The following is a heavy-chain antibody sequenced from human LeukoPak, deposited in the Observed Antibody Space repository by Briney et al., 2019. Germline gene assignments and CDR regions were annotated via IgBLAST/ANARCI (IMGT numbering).Heavy chain of an antibody. D-gene: IGHD6-13*01. V-gene: IGHV3-53*01. J-gene: IGHJ4*02. CDR1: GFTVSSNY. CDR3: AKPTIAAHGGDY. CDR2: IYSGGST. Sequence: GGSLRLSCAASGFTVSSNYMSWVRQAPGKGLDWVSVIYSGGSTYYADSVKGRFTISRDNSKNTLYLQMNSLRAEDTAVYYCAKPTIAAHGGDYWGQGTLVTVSS.